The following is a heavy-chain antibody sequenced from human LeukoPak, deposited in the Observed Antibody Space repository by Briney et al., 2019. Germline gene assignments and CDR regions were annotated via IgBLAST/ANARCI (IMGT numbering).Heavy chain of an antibody. CDR3: ARNHTSGGIDY. V-gene: IGHV1-18*01. J-gene: IGHJ4*02. D-gene: IGHD6-19*01. Sequence: GASVKVSCKTSGYTFTSFGLSWVRQAPGQGLEWMGWISTHNGYTIHAQKLQGRVTMTTDTSTSTAYMELRSLRSDDTAVYYCARNHTSGGIDYWGQGTLVIVSS. CDR2: ISTHNGYT. CDR1: GYTFTSFG.